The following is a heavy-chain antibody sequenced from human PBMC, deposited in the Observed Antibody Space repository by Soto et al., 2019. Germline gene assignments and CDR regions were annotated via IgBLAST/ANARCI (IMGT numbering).Heavy chain of an antibody. CDR1: GFTFSNAW. Sequence: EVQLVESGGGLVKPGGSLRLSCAASGFTFSNAWMSWVRQAPGKGLEWVGRIKSKTDGGTTDYAAPVKGRFTISRDDSKSTLYQQMNRLKTVDTSVDYCTTDFPCFWELVFDYWGQGTLVTVSS. CDR2: IKSKTDGGTT. J-gene: IGHJ4*02. D-gene: IGHD3-10*01. CDR3: TTDFPCFWELVFDY. V-gene: IGHV3-15*01.